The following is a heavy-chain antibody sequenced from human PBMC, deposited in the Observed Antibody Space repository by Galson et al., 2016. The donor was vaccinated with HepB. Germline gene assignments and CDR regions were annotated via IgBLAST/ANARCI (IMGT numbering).Heavy chain of an antibody. V-gene: IGHV6-1*01. J-gene: IGHJ6*02. CDR2: TFYRSTWEN. Sequence: CAISGDSVYNNAAAWVWIRQSPSRGLEWLGRTFYRSTWENHYAGAVKNRITISPDTSRNQFSLHLNSVTPEDTAVYYCARAVMRGRGMDVWGQGTTVTVPS. D-gene: IGHD3-10*01. CDR1: GDSVYNNAAA. CDR3: ARAVMRGRGMDV.